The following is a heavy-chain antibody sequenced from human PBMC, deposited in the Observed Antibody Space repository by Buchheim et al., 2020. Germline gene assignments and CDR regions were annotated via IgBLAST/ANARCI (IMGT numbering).Heavy chain of an antibody. CDR1: GFTFSSYA. V-gene: IGHV3-23*01. CDR3: AKDYGCSSTSCYTPEGGGMDV. J-gene: IGHJ6*02. D-gene: IGHD2-2*02. Sequence: EVQLLESRGGLVQPGGSLRLSCAASGFTFSSYAMSWVRQAPGKGLEWVSAISGSGGSTYYADSVKGRFTISRDNSKNTLYLQMNSLRAEDTAVYYCAKDYGCSSTSCYTPEGGGMDVWGQGTT. CDR2: ISGSGGST.